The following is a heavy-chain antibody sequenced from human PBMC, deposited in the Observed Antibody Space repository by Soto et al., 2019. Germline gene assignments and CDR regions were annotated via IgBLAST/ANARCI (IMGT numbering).Heavy chain of an antibody. CDR2: IYYSGGT. D-gene: IGHD6-13*01. CDR1: GGSINSGDYC. V-gene: IGHV4-31*03. J-gene: IGHJ4*02. CDR3: ARAESTAAVDS. Sequence: SETLSLTCSVSGGSINSGDYCWTWIRQHPGKGLEWIGYIYYSGGTYYNPSLKSRLSISVDTSKNLFSLKLRSVTAADTAVYYCARAESTAAVDSWGQGTLVTVS.